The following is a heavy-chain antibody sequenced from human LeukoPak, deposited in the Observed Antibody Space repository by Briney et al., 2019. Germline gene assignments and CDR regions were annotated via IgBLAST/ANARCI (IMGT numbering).Heavy chain of an antibody. CDR1: GGSISSYY. D-gene: IGHD4-23*01. V-gene: IGHV4-59*08. CDR3: ARQGRGYGGNSDY. Sequence: SETLSLTCTVSGGSISSYYWTWIRQPPGKGLEWIGYIYYSGSTNYIPSLKSRVTISVDTSKNQFSLKLSSVTAADTAVYYCARQGRGYGGNSDYWGQGTLVTVSS. CDR2: IYYSGST. J-gene: IGHJ4*02.